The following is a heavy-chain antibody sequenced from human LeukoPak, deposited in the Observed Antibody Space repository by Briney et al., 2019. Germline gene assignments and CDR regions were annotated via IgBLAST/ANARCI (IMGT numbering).Heavy chain of an antibody. CDR2: IYYSGST. V-gene: IGHV4-30-4*08. Sequence: SETLSLTCAVYGGSFSGYYWSWIRQPPGKGLEWIGYIYYSGSTYYNPSLKSRVTISVDTSKNQFSLKLSSVTAADTAVYYCARDEAAGLGSFDYWGQGTLVTVSS. J-gene: IGHJ4*02. CDR3: ARDEAAGLGSFDY. D-gene: IGHD6-13*01. CDR1: GGSFSGYY.